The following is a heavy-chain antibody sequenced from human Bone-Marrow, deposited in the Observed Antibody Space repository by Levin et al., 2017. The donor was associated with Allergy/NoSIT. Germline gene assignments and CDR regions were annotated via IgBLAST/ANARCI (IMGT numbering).Heavy chain of an antibody. V-gene: IGHV3-7*01. J-gene: IGHJ4*02. CDR3: ASSRGDLLWFGEVYPFDY. Sequence: GESLKISCAASGFTFSSYWMSWVRQAPGKGLEWVANIKQDGSEKYYVDSVKGRFTISRDNAKNSLYLQMNSLRAEDTAVYYCASSRGDLLWFGEVYPFDYWGQGTLVTVSS. CDR2: IKQDGSEK. D-gene: IGHD3-10*01. CDR1: GFTFSSYW.